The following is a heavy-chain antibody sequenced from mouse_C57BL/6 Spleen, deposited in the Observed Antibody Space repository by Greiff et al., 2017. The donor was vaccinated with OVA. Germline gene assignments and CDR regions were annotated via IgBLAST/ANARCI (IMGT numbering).Heavy chain of an antibody. V-gene: IGHV1-55*01. Sequence: VQLQQPGAELVKPGASVKMSCKASGYTFTSYWITWVKQRPGQGLEWIGDIYPGSGSTNYNEKFKSKATLTVDTSSSTAYMQLSSLTSEDSAVYYCARGETLDGYYVRYYAMDYWGQGTSVTVSS. CDR1: GYTFTSYW. CDR3: ARGETLDGYYVRYYAMDY. J-gene: IGHJ4*01. CDR2: IYPGSGST. D-gene: IGHD2-3*01.